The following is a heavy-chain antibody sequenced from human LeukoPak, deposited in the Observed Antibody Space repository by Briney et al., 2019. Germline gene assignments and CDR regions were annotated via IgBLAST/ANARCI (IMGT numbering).Heavy chain of an antibody. Sequence: SETLSLTCTVSGGSIRSSYYYWGWIRQPPGKGLEWIGSIYDSGSTYYNPSLKSRVTISVDTSKNQFSLKLSSVTAADTAVYYCARVAAAGILIDYWGQGTLVTVSS. CDR2: IYDSGST. CDR3: ARVAAAGILIDY. D-gene: IGHD6-13*01. J-gene: IGHJ4*02. V-gene: IGHV4-39*07. CDR1: GGSIRSSYYY.